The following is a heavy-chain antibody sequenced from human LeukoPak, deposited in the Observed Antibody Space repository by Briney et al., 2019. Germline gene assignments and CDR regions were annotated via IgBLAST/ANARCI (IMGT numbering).Heavy chain of an antibody. J-gene: IGHJ6*03. V-gene: IGHV4-4*07. CDR2: IYTSENT. Sequence: SETLSLTCTVSGGYIGSYYWSWIRQPAGKGLEWIGRIYTSENTDYNPSLKSRVTMSVDMSTSQFSLGLTSVTAADTAVYYCAREGDYGDYSKSFYYMDVWGKGTTVIVSS. D-gene: IGHD4-17*01. CDR3: AREGDYGDYSKSFYYMDV. CDR1: GGYIGSYY.